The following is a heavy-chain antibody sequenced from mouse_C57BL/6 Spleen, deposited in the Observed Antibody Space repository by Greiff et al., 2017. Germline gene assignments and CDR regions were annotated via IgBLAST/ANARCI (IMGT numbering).Heavy chain of an antibody. CDR1: GYTFTSYW. V-gene: IGHV1-55*01. CDR2: IYPGSGST. Sequence: QVQLQQPGAELVKPGASVKMSCKASGYTFTSYWITWVKQRPGQGLEWIGDIYPGSGSTNYNEKFKGKATLTVDTSSSTAYMQLSSLTSEDSAVYYCARWRDSSGYVAYWGQGTLVTVSA. CDR3: ARWRDSSGYVAY. D-gene: IGHD3-2*02. J-gene: IGHJ3*01.